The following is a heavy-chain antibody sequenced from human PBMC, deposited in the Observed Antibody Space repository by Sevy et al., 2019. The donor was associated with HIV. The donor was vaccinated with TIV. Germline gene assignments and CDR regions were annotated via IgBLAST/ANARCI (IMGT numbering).Heavy chain of an antibody. J-gene: IGHJ6*03. CDR2: ISGSGGST. Sequence: GGSLRLSCAASGFTFSSYAMSWVRQAPGKGLEWVSAISGSGGSTYYADSVKGRFTISRDNSKNTLYLQMNSLRAEDTAVYYCAKGGHGDYYYYYYMDVWGKGTTVTVSS. CDR1: GFTFSSYA. V-gene: IGHV3-23*01. CDR3: AKGGHGDYYYYYYMDV.